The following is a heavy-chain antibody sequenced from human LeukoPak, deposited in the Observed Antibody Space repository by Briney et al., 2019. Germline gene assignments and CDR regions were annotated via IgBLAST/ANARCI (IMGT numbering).Heavy chain of an antibody. D-gene: IGHD2-2*01. V-gene: IGHV4-59*01. Sequence: PSETLSLTCTVSGGSISSYYWSWIRQPPGKGLEWIGYIYYSGSTNYNPSLESRVTISVDTSKNQFSLKLSSVTAADTAVYYCARDEPPLYCSSTSCYPPGGYYYGMDVWGQGTTVTVSS. J-gene: IGHJ6*02. CDR1: GGSISSYY. CDR2: IYYSGST. CDR3: ARDEPPLYCSSTSCYPPGGYYYGMDV.